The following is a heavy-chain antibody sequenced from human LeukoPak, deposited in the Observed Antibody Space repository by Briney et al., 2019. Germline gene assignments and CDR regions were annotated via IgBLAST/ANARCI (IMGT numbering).Heavy chain of an antibody. D-gene: IGHD6-19*01. CDR1: GGSISSYY. V-gene: IGHV4-59*01. Sequence: PSETLSLTCSVSGGSISSYYWNWIRQPPGKGLEWIGYIYDSGSTNYNPSLKSRVTISVDTSKNQFSLKLSSVTAADTAVYYCARSPGYSSGWFLIDWGQGTLVTVSS. CDR2: IYDSGST. J-gene: IGHJ4*02. CDR3: ARSPGYSSGWFLID.